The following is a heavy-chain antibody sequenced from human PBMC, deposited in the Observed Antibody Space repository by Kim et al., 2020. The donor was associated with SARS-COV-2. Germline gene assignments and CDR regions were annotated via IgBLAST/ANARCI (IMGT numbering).Heavy chain of an antibody. CDR1: GYTFTSYG. CDR2: ISAYNGNT. J-gene: IGHJ4*02. V-gene: IGHV1-18*04. Sequence: ASVKVSCKASGYTFTSYGISWVRQAPGQGLEWMGWISAYNGNTNYAQKLQGRVTMTTDTSTSTAYMELRSLRSDDTAVYYCARDLQGWASGSYLYYFDYWGQGTLVTVSS. CDR3: ARDLQGWASGSYLYYFDY. D-gene: IGHD1-26*01.